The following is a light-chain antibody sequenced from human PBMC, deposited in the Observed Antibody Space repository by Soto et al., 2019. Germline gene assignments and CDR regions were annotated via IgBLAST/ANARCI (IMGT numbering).Light chain of an antibody. CDR1: QNINNY. CDR3: LQGYSTPPT. J-gene: IGKJ1*01. V-gene: IGKV1-39*01. Sequence: DIQMTQSPSSLSASVGDRVTITCRAGQNINNYLNWYQQKPGKAPKLLIFAASSLQSGVPSRFSGSGSGTDFTLTISSLQPEDFATYYCLQGYSTPPTFGQGTKVEIK. CDR2: AAS.